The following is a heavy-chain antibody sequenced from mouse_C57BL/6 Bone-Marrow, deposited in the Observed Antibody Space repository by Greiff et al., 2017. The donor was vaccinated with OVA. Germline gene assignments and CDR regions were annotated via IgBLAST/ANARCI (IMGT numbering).Heavy chain of an antibody. D-gene: IGHD1-1*01. CDR1: GYTFTSYW. CDR3: ARGDYYGSSPYYCDY. V-gene: IGHV1-64*01. Sequence: QVQLQQPGAELVKPGASVKLSCKASGYTFTSYWMHWVKQRPGQGLEWIGMIHPNSGSTNYNEKFKSKATLTVDKSSSTAYMQLSSLTSEDSAVYYCARGDYYGSSPYYCDYWGQGTTLTVSS. J-gene: IGHJ2*01. CDR2: IHPNSGST.